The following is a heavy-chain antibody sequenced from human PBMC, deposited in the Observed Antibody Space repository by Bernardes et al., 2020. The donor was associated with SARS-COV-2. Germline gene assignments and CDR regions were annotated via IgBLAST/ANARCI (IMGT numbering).Heavy chain of an antibody. D-gene: IGHD3-22*01. J-gene: IGHJ6*02. Sequence: ASWKDYCKASGYTFTGYYMHWVRQAPGQGLEWMGWINPNSGGTNYAQKFQGRVTMTRDTSISTAYMELSSLRSDDTAVYYCAIPPTNYDRYGMDVWGQGTTVTGSS. V-gene: IGHV1-2*02. CDR1: GYTFTGYY. CDR2: INPNSGGT. CDR3: AIPPTNYDRYGMDV.